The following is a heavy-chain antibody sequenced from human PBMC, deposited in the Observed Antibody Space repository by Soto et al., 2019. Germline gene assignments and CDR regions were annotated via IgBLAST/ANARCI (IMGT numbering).Heavy chain of an antibody. Sequence: SETLSLTCTVSGGSISSSSYYWGWIRQPPGKGLEWIGSIYYSGSTYYNPSLKSRVTISVDTSKNQFSLKLSSVTAADTAVYYCARHVGYGYCSSTSCYLAWFDPWGQGTLVTVSS. CDR2: IYYSGST. CDR3: ARHVGYGYCSSTSCYLAWFDP. CDR1: GGSISSSSYY. V-gene: IGHV4-39*01. D-gene: IGHD2-2*01. J-gene: IGHJ5*02.